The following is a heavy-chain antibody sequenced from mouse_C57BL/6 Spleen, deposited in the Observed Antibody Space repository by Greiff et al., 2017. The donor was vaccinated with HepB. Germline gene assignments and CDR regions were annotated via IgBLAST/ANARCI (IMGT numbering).Heavy chain of an antibody. CDR3: TTWSNYLAWFAY. J-gene: IGHJ3*01. CDR2: IDPENGDT. V-gene: IGHV14-4*01. CDR1: GFNIKDDY. D-gene: IGHD2-5*01. Sequence: VQLQQSGAELVRPGASVKLSCTASGFNIKDDYMHWVKQRPEQGLEWIGWIDPENGDTEYASKFQGKATITADTSSNTAYLQLSSLTSEDTAVYYCTTWSNYLAWFAYWGQGTLVTVAA.